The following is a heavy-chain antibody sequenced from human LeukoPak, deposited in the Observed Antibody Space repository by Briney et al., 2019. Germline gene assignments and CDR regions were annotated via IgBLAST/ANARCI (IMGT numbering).Heavy chain of an antibody. Sequence: ASVKVSCKASGYTFTSYGISWVRQAPGQGLEWMGWISADNGNTNYAQKLQGRVTMTTDTSTSTGCMELRSLRSDDTAVYYCARDSPYGDLRRYFDLWGRGTLVTVSS. D-gene: IGHD4-17*01. CDR1: GYTFTSYG. CDR3: ARDSPYGDLRRYFDL. J-gene: IGHJ2*01. CDR2: ISADNGNT. V-gene: IGHV1-18*01.